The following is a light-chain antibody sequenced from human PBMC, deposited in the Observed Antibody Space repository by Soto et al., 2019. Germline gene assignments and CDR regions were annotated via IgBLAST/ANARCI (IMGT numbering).Light chain of an antibody. CDR1: QSVSSN. CDR3: QQYNSYSLWT. CDR2: GAS. Sequence: EKALTQSPVTLSLSPGERATLSCRASQSVSSNLAWYQQRPGQAPRLLIYGASTRASGVPDRFSGSGSGTDFTLTISSLQPDDFATYYCQQYNSYSLWTFGQGTKVDIK. J-gene: IGKJ1*01. V-gene: IGKV3-15*01.